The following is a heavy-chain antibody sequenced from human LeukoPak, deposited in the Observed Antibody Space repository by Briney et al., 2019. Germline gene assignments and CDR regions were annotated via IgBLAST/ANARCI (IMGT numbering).Heavy chain of an antibody. V-gene: IGHV4-39*01. CDR3: ASQVVAVYYFDY. D-gene: IGHD5-12*01. CDR1: GGSISSASYN. Sequence: SETLSLTCNVSGGSISSASYNWGWIRQPPGKGLEWIGSIYYRGNTYYNPSLKSRVTISVDTSKNQFSLKLSSVTAADTAVYYCASQVVAVYYFDYWGQGTLVTVSS. J-gene: IGHJ4*02. CDR2: IYYRGNT.